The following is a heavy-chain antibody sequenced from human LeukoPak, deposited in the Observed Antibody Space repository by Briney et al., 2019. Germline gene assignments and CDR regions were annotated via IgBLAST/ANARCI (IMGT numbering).Heavy chain of an antibody. Sequence: GGSLRLSCAASGFTFSSYSMNWVRQAPGKGLEWVSSISSSSSYIYYADSVKGRFTISRDNAKNSLYLQMNSLRAEDTAVYYCARGLDCSAGSCYFNYWGQGTLVTVSS. V-gene: IGHV3-21*01. CDR2: ISSSSSYI. D-gene: IGHD2-15*01. J-gene: IGHJ4*02. CDR3: ARGLDCSAGSCYFNY. CDR1: GFTFSSYS.